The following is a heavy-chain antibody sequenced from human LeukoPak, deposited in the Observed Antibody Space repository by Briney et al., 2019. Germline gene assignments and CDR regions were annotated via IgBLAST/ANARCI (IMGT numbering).Heavy chain of an antibody. CDR3: ARSIIATRSKFDY. CDR2: IYYSGST. D-gene: IGHD1/OR15-1a*01. CDR1: GGSLSSYY. V-gene: IGHV4-59*08. Sequence: PPETLSLTCTVSGGSLSSYYWSWIRQPPGKGLEWIGYIYYSGSTNYNPSLKSRVTISVDTSKNQFSLKLSSVTAADTAVYYCARSIIATRSKFDYWGQGNLVTVSS. J-gene: IGHJ4*02.